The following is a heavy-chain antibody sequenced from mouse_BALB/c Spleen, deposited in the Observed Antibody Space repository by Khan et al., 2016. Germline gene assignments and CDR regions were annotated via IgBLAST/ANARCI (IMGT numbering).Heavy chain of an antibody. J-gene: IGHJ1*01. CDR2: ISDGGSYT. CDR1: EFTFSDYY. V-gene: IGHV5-4*02. CDR3: ARALDWYFDV. Sequence: EVELVESGGGLVKPGGSLKLSCAASEFTFSDYYMYWVRQTPEKSLEWVATISDGGSYTYYPDSVKGRFTISRDNAKNNLYLQVSSLKSEETAMYYCARALDWYFDVWGAGTTVTVSS.